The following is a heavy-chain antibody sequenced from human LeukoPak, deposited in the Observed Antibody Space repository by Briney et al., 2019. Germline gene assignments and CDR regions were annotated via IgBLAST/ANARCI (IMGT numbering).Heavy chain of an antibody. CDR2: IYYSGST. CDR1: GGSISSYY. Sequence: SETLSLTCTVSGGSISSYYWSWIRQPPGKGLEWIGYIYYSGSTNYNPSLKSRVTISVDTSKKQFSLKLSSVTAADTAVYYCARSLGWLGVYYYYYYMDVWGKGTTVTISS. J-gene: IGHJ6*03. D-gene: IGHD5-12*01. CDR3: ARSLGWLGVYYYYYYMDV. V-gene: IGHV4-59*01.